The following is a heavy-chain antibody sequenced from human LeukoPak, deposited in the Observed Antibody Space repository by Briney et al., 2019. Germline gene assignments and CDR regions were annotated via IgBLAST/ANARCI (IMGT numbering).Heavy chain of an antibody. D-gene: IGHD6-19*01. CDR1: GGSVSSGYYF. V-gene: IGHV4-61*01. Sequence: SETLSLTCAVSGGSVSSGYYFWSWIRQPPGKALEWIGYIFHSGSTNYNPSLKSRVTLSVDTSKNQFSLSLSSVTAADTAVYYCAMDGGRGTGWSTIDYWGQGTLVTVSS. CDR2: IFHSGST. J-gene: IGHJ4*02. CDR3: AMDGGRGTGWSTIDY.